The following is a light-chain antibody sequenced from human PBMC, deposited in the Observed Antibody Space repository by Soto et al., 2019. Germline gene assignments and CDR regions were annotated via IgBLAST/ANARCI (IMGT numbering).Light chain of an antibody. CDR2: GNS. J-gene: IGLJ3*02. V-gene: IGLV1-40*01. CDR1: SSNIGAGYN. CDR3: QYYDSSLSGWV. Sequence: QSVLTQPPSVSGAPGQRVTISCTGSSSNIGAGYNVHWYQQLLGTAPKLLIYGNSNRPSGVPDRFSGSKSGTSASLAITGLQAEDEADYNCQYYDSSLSGWVFGGGTKLTVL.